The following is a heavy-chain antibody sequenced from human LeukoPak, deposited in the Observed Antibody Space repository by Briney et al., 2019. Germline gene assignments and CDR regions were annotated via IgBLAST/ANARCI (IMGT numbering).Heavy chain of an antibody. CDR3: AKSLSSRGLIIPKTSRYFDY. Sequence: GGSLRLSCAASGFTFSSYWMHWVRQAPGKGLVWVSRVNSDESSTSYADSVKGRFTISRDYSKNTLYLQMNSPRAEDTAVYYCAKSLSSRGLIIPKTSRYFDYWGQGTLVTVSS. D-gene: IGHD3-10*01. V-gene: IGHV3-74*01. CDR1: GFTFSSYW. J-gene: IGHJ4*02. CDR2: VNSDESST.